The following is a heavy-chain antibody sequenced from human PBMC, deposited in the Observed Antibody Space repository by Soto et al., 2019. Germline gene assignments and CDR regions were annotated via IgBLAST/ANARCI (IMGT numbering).Heavy chain of an antibody. CDR2: IYYTGTA. J-gene: IGHJ5*02. D-gene: IGHD1-7*01. CDR3: ARTESGTFDP. Sequence: PSETLSLTRSVSGGSINSGGYYWSWVRLLPGKGLEWIGYIYYTGTASYNPSLNSRVIISVDRSKNQFSLKLSSVTAADTAVYYCARTESGTFDPWGQGTLVTVS. V-gene: IGHV4-30-4*08. CDR1: GGSINSGGYY.